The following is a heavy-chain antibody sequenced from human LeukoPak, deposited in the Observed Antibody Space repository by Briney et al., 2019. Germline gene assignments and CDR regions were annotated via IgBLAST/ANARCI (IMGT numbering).Heavy chain of an antibody. V-gene: IGHV3-48*01. Sequence: GGSLRLSCAASGFTFNKAWMNWVRQVPGKGLGWVSYTSSSSSTIYYADSVKGRFTISRDNAKNSLYLQMNSLRAEDTAVYYCASTVTTAPGYYYYYYMDVWGKGTTVTVSS. J-gene: IGHJ6*03. CDR3: ASTVTTAPGYYYYYYMDV. CDR2: TSSSSSTI. CDR1: GFTFNKAW. D-gene: IGHD4-11*01.